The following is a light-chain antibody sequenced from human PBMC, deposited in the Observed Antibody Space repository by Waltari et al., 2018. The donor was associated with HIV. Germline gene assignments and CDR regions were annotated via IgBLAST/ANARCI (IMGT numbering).Light chain of an antibody. CDR2: AAL. V-gene: IGKV1-12*01. J-gene: IGKJ3*01. CDR1: HDIRSW. CDR3: QQDHSSRFT. Sequence: DIQMTQSPSSDFAFVGANITISCRARHDIRSWVACDQQNPGKPPKLLISAALNLQSGVPSRFSGSGSGTDFSLTISGLQPEDVATYYWQQDHSSRFTFGPGTTVQIK.